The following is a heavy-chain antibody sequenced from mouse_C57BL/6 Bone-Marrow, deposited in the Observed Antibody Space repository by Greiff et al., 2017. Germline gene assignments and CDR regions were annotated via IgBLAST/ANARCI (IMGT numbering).Heavy chain of an antibody. CDR1: GFTFSSYA. CDR3: ARDPDGYYVAY. D-gene: IGHD2-3*01. J-gene: IGHJ3*01. Sequence: EVMLVESGGGLVKPGGSLKLSCAASGFTFSSYAMSWVRQTPEKRLEWVATISDGGSYTYYPDNVKGRFPISRDNAKNNLYLQMSHLKSEDTAMYYCARDPDGYYVAYWGQGTLVTVSA. V-gene: IGHV5-4*01. CDR2: ISDGGSYT.